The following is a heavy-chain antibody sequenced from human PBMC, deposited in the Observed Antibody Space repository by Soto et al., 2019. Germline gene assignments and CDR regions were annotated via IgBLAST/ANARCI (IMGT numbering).Heavy chain of an antibody. V-gene: IGHV1-69*14. D-gene: IGHD5-18*01. J-gene: IGHJ4*02. Sequence: QVQVVQSGAEVKKPGSSVKVTCKASGGTFSSNAISWVRQAPGQGLEWMGGIIPIFGTAHYAQKFQGRVTFFAVTNTGTASRELSSLNSEDTAVYYSATVGRGYSSAARSYFEFWGQGILLTVAS. CDR3: ATVGRGYSSAARSYFEF. CDR2: IIPIFGTA. CDR1: GGTFSSNA.